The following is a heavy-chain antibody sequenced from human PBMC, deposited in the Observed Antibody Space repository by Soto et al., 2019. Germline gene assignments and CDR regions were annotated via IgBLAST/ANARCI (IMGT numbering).Heavy chain of an antibody. Sequence: PSETLSLTCIVSGGSISSYYRSWIRQPPGKGLEWIGYIYYSGSTNYNPSLKSRVTISVDTSKNQFSLKLTSVTAADTAVYYCARRYCSSTSCYNDYWGQGTLVTVSS. D-gene: IGHD2-2*01. V-gene: IGHV4-59*01. CDR3: ARRYCSSTSCYNDY. CDR2: IYYSGST. CDR1: GGSISSYY. J-gene: IGHJ4*02.